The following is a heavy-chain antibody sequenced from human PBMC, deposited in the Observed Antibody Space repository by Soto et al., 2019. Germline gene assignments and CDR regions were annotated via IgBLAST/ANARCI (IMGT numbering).Heavy chain of an antibody. Sequence: GGSLRLSCSVFGFSINTYWMNWIRQTPGKGLEWVANINPEGNAKTYVDPVKGRFIVSRDNTRNSLDLQMNSLRVEDSAVYFCAAWDISNIWGQGILVTVSS. CDR2: INPEGNAK. J-gene: IGHJ4*02. CDR1: GFSINTYW. CDR3: AAWDISNI. D-gene: IGHD2-15*01. V-gene: IGHV3-7*01.